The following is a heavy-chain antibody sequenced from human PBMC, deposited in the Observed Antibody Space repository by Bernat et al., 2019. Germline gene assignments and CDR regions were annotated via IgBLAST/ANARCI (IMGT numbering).Heavy chain of an antibody. CDR2: ISGSGGST. J-gene: IGHJ2*01. D-gene: IGHD4-17*01. V-gene: IGHV3-23*01. CDR1: GFTFSTYA. Sequence: EVQLLESGGDLVQPGGSLRLPCAASGFTFSTYAMSWVRQAPGKGLEWVSTISGSGGSTDFPRSVKGRFTISSDKCRNSLYLKMNSLRAEDTAVYYCARHEYGDCAGPWYFDLWGRGTLVTVSS. CDR3: ARHEYGDCAGPWYFDL.